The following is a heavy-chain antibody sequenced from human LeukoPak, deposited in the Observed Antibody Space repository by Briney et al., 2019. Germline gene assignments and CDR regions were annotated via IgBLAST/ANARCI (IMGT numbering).Heavy chain of an antibody. CDR1: GYSFADYY. V-gene: IGHV1-2*02. CDR2: IKPNSGGT. J-gene: IGHJ5*02. Sequence: ASVKVSCKASGYSFADYYMHWVRQAPGQGLEWMGWIKPNSGGTRSAQKFQGRVTMTRDTSISTAYMELSSLRYDDTAVYYCATNILVRDIINWFDPWGQGTLVTVFS. CDR3: ATNILVRDIINWFDP. D-gene: IGHD3-10*01.